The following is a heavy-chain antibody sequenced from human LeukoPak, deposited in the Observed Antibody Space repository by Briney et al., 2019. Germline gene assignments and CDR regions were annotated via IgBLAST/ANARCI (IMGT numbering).Heavy chain of an antibody. D-gene: IGHD2-21*01. CDR3: ARTMKEVRYFDY. V-gene: IGHV4-39*07. CDR1: GGSVSSSSYY. J-gene: IGHJ4*02. CDR2: INHSGST. Sequence: SETLSLTCTVSGGSVSSSSYYWGWIRQPPGKGLEWIGEINHSGSTNYNPSLKSRVTISVDTSKNQFSLKLSSVTAADTAVYYCARTMKEVRYFDYWGQGTLVTVSS.